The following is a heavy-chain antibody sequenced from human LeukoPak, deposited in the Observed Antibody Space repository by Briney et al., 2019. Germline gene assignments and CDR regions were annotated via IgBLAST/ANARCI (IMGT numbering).Heavy chain of an antibody. Sequence: SGPTLVKPTQTLTLTCTFSGFSLSTTGVGVGWIRQPPGKALEWLALIYWNDDKRYSPSLKSRLTITKDTSKNQVVLTMTNMDPVDTATYFCARRRYYDSSGYRVDAYDIWGQGTMVTVSS. CDR3: ARRRYYDSSGYRVDAYDI. CDR1: GFSLSTTGVG. D-gene: IGHD3-22*01. V-gene: IGHV2-5*01. CDR2: IYWNDDK. J-gene: IGHJ3*02.